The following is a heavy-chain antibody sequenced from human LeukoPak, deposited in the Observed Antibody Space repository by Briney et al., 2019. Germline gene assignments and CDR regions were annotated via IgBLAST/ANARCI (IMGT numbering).Heavy chain of an antibody. V-gene: IGHV4-31*03. Sequence: PSETLSLTCTVSGGSISSGGYYWSWIRQHPGKGLEWIAYIYYTGSTYYNPSLKSRLTISVDTSKNQFSLKLSSVTAADTAVYYCARMSQIGRDYWGQGTLVTVSS. CDR1: GGSISSGGYY. CDR3: ARMSQIGRDY. CDR2: IYYTGST. D-gene: IGHD3-10*01. J-gene: IGHJ4*02.